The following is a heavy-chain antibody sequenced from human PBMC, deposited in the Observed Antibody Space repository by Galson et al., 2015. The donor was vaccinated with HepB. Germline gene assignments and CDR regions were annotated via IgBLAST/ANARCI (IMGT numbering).Heavy chain of an antibody. CDR2: IYPGDSDT. J-gene: IGHJ2*01. V-gene: IGHV5-51*01. D-gene: IGHD7-27*01. CDR1: GYIFTNYW. CDR3: ARRGWGSSFWYFDL. Sequence: QSGAEVKEPGESLKISCKASGYIFTNYWIGWVRHMPGKGLEWMGRIYPGDSDTTYSPSFQGQVTISADKSIGTAYLQWNSLKASGTAIYYCARRGWGSSFWYFDLWGHGTLVTVSS.